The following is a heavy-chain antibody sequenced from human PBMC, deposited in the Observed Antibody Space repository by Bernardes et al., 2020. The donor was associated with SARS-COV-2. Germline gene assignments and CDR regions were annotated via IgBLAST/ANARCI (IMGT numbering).Heavy chain of an antibody. V-gene: IGHV4-34*01. J-gene: IGHJ4*02. CDR2: INHSGST. CDR1: GGSFSGYC. Sequence: SEPLSLTCAVYGGSFSGYCWSWIRQPPGKGLEWIGEINHSGSTNYNPSLKSRVTISVDMSKNQFALKLRSVTAADTAVYYCARGFYDSSGYYSNWGQGTLVTVSS. D-gene: IGHD3-22*01. CDR3: ARGFYDSSGYYSN.